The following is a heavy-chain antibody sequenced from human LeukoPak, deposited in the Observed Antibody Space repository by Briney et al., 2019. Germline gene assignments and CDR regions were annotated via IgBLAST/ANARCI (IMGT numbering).Heavy chain of an antibody. J-gene: IGHJ4*02. Sequence: SETLSLTCTVSGDSISSGDYYWSWIRQPAGKGLEWIGRISSSGSTNYNPSLKSRVTISVDTSKNQFSLKLSSVTAADTAVYYCARLRQFDGSGSSRLIYYFDYWGQGTLVTVSS. D-gene: IGHD3-10*01. CDR3: ARLRQFDGSGSSRLIYYFDY. CDR2: ISSSGST. CDR1: GDSISSGDYY. V-gene: IGHV4-61*02.